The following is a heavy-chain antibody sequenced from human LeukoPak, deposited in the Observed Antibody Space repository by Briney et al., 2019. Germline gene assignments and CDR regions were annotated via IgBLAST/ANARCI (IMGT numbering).Heavy chain of an antibody. CDR3: STLTSRGLSDS. D-gene: IGHD1-20*01. Sequence: GGSLRLSCAASGFTVSSNYMSWVRQAPGKGLEWVGRIKSKADGETIDYAAPVKGRFTFSRDDSKNMLYLQMNSLKSEDTAVYYCSTLTSRGLSDSWGQGTLVTVFS. CDR1: GFTVSSNY. CDR2: IKSKADGETI. J-gene: IGHJ4*02. V-gene: IGHV3-15*01.